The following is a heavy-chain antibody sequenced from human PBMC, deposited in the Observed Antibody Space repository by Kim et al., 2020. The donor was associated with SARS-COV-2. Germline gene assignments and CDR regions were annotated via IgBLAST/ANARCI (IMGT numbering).Heavy chain of an antibody. Sequence: SVKVSCKASGGTFSSYAISWVRQAPGQGLEWMGRIIPILGIANYAQKFQGRVTITADKSTSTAYMELSSLRSEDTAVYYCAREVQSPYSSGWADYYYYGMDVWGQGTTVTVSS. V-gene: IGHV1-69*04. CDR2: IIPILGIA. J-gene: IGHJ6*02. CDR3: AREVQSPYSSGWADYYYYGMDV. CDR1: GGTFSSYA. D-gene: IGHD6-19*01.